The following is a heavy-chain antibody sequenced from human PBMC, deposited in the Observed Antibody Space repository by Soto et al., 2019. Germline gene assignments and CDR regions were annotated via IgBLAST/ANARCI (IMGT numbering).Heavy chain of an antibody. CDR1: GGSISSYH. D-gene: IGHD3-22*01. Sequence: SSETLALTYTVSGGSISSYHWSWIRQPAGKGLEWIGRIYTSGSTNYNPSLKSRVTMSVDTSKNQFSLKLSSVTAADTAVYYCVSTYYYDSSGYYGDYFDYWGQGTLVTVS. J-gene: IGHJ4*02. CDR2: IYTSGST. CDR3: VSTYYYDSSGYYGDYFDY. V-gene: IGHV4-4*07.